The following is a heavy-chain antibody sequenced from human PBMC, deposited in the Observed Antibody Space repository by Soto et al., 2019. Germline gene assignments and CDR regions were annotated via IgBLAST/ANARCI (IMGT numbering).Heavy chain of an antibody. D-gene: IGHD2-2*01. V-gene: IGHV4-31*03. CDR2: IYYSGST. Sequence: SETLSLTCTVSGGSISSGGYYWSWIRQHPGKGLEWIGYIYYSGSTYYNPSLKSRVTISVDTSKNQFSLKLSSVTAADTAVYYCARCVVPAEDYYYYGMDVWGQGTTVTVSS. CDR3: ARCVVPAEDYYYYGMDV. J-gene: IGHJ6*02. CDR1: GGSISSGGYY.